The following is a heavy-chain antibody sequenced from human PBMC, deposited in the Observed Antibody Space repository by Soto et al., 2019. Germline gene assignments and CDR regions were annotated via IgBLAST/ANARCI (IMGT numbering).Heavy chain of an antibody. CDR1: GFTFSTYD. CDR2: IGTAGDT. D-gene: IGHD4-17*01. Sequence: EVQLVESGGGLVQPGGSLRLSCEASGFTFSTYDMHWVRQATGKGLEWVSTIGTAGDTYYPGSVKGRFTIARKNAKNSLYLQMNSVRAEDTAVYYCARSNYGDYWYFDLWGRGTLVTVSS. V-gene: IGHV3-13*01. J-gene: IGHJ2*01. CDR3: ARSNYGDYWYFDL.